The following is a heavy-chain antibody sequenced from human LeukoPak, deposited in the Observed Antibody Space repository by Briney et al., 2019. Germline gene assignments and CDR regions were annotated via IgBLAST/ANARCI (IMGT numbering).Heavy chain of an antibody. D-gene: IGHD3-22*01. CDR3: ASGTLLQHRKTVFSAFDY. J-gene: IGHJ4*02. CDR1: GFTFRKYW. Sequence: GGSLRLSCAASGFTFRKYWMNWVRQAPGKGLEWVANIKQDGSEIYYVDSVKGRFTISRDNAKNSLYLQMNSLRAEDTAVYFCASGTLLQHRKTVFSAFDYWGQGTLVTVSS. CDR2: IKQDGSEI. V-gene: IGHV3-7*01.